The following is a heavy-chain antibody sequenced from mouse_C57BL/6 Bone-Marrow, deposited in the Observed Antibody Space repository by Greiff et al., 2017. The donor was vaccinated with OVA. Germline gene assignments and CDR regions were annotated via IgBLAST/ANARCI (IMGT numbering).Heavy chain of an antibody. D-gene: IGHD1-1*01. CDR2: ISRGSSTI. CDR1: GFTFSDYG. CDR3: ARRYYDGSSALTGREAMDY. J-gene: IGHJ4*01. Sequence: DVKLVESGGGLVKPGGSLKLSCAASGFTFSDYGMHWVRQAPEKGLEWVAYISRGSSTIYYADTVKGRFTISRDNAKNTLFLQMTSLRSEATAMDDCARRYYDGSSALTGREAMDYWGQGTSVTVSA. V-gene: IGHV5-17*01.